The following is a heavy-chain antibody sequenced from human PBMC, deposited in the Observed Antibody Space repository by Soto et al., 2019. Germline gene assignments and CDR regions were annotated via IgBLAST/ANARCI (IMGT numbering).Heavy chain of an antibody. D-gene: IGHD2-15*01. Sequence: QVQLQESGPGLVKPSETLSLTCTVSGGSVSSGSYYWSWIRQPPGKGLEWIGYIYYSVSTNYNPYHKSRVTISIATSKNQFSLKLSSVAAADTAVYYCASDSAVVTNSKYYYSYYGMDVWGQGTTVTVSS. CDR2: IYYSVST. J-gene: IGHJ6*02. CDR1: GGSVSSGSYY. V-gene: IGHV4-61*01. CDR3: ASDSAVVTNSKYYYSYYGMDV.